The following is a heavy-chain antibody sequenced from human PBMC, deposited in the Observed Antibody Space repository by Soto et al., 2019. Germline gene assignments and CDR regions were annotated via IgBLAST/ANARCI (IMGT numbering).Heavy chain of an antibody. CDR1: GFTFRSYG. V-gene: IGHV3-33*01. J-gene: IGHJ4*02. Sequence: QVQLVESGGGVVQPGRSLRLSCAASGFTFRSYGMHRVRQAPAKGLEWVAVIWYDGSNKYYADSVKGRFTISRDNSKNTLYVLTNSLRAEDRAVYYCARDGDGSGNSRLDYWGQGTLVTVSS. CDR2: IWYDGSNK. D-gene: IGHD3-10*01. CDR3: ARDGDGSGNSRLDY.